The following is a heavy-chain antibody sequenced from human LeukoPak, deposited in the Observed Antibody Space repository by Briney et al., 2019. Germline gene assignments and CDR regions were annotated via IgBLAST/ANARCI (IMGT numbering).Heavy chain of an antibody. Sequence: SETLSLTRTVSGGSISSGGYYWSWIRQHPGKGLEWIGYIYYSGSTYYNPSLKSRVTISVDTSKNQFSLNLSSVTAADTAVYYCARDSSGYFAFDYWGQGTLVTVSS. V-gene: IGHV4-31*03. CDR1: GGSISSGGYY. CDR3: ARDSSGYFAFDY. CDR2: IYYSGST. J-gene: IGHJ4*02. D-gene: IGHD3-22*01.